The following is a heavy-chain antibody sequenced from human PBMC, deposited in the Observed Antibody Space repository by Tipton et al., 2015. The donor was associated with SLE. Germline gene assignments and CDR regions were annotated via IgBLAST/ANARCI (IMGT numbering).Heavy chain of an antibody. J-gene: IGHJ4*02. D-gene: IGHD3-3*01. CDR1: GYTFTSYD. CDR3: ARGPPDFWSGYYPFGY. CDR2: MNPNSGNT. V-gene: IGHV1-8*01. Sequence: QSGAEAKKPGASVKVSCKASGYTFTSYDINWVRQATGQGLEWMGWMNPNSGNTGYAQKFQGRVTMTRNTSISTAYMELSSLRSEDTAVYYFARGPPDFWSGYYPFGYWGQGTLVTVSS.